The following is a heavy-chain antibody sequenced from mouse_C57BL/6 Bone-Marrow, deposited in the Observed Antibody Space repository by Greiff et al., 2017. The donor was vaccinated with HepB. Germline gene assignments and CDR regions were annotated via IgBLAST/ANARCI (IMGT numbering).Heavy chain of an antibody. D-gene: IGHD1-1*01. CDR3: TVITTVVGAY. CDR1: GFNIKDDY. Sequence: VQLQQPGAELVRPGASVKLSCTASGFNIKDDYMHWVKQRPEQGLEWIGWIDPENGDTEYASKFQGKATITADTSSNTAYLQLSSLTSEDTAVYYCTVITTVVGAYWGQGTLVTVSA. V-gene: IGHV14-4*01. CDR2: IDPENGDT. J-gene: IGHJ3*01.